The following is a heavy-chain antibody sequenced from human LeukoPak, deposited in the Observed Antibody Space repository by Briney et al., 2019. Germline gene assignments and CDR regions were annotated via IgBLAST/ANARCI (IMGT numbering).Heavy chain of an antibody. V-gene: IGHV4-59*01. Sequence: SETLSLTCTVSGGSISSYYWSWIRQPPGKGLEWIGYIYYSGSTNYNPSLKSRVTISVDTSKNQFSLKLSSVTAADTVVYYCARDYYFDYWGQGTLVTVSS. CDR3: ARDYYFDY. CDR2: IYYSGST. J-gene: IGHJ4*02. CDR1: GGSISSYY.